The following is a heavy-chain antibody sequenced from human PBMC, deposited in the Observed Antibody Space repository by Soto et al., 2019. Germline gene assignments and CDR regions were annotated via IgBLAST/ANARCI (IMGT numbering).Heavy chain of an antibody. V-gene: IGHV4-34*01. Sequence: QVQLQQWGAGLLKPSETLSLTCAVYGGSFSGYYWSWIRQPPGKGLEWIGEINRSGSTNYNPSLKRHVTISVAPANNHCPLQLGPATSAHKAVYYWSGTRRSGPWDYWGQGTLVTVSS. J-gene: IGHJ4*02. D-gene: IGHD2-15*01. CDR3: SGTRRSGPWDY. CDR2: INRSGST. CDR1: GGSFSGYY.